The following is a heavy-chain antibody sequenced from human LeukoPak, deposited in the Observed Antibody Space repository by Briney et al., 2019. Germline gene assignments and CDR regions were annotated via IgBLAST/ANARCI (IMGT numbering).Heavy chain of an antibody. CDR2: IYYTGST. Sequence: MTSETLSLTCTVSGGSLSTYYWSWIRQPPGKGLEWIGYIYYTGSTNYNPSLKSRVTMSLDTSKNHFSLKLSSVTAADTAVYYCARERRYYYDSSSNWFDPWGQGTLVTVSS. V-gene: IGHV4-59*12. CDR1: GGSLSTYY. CDR3: ARERRYYYDSSSNWFDP. D-gene: IGHD3-22*01. J-gene: IGHJ5*02.